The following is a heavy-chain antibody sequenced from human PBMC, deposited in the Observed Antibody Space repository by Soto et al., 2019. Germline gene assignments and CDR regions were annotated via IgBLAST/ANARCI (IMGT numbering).Heavy chain of an antibody. CDR2: IYKSATT. Sequence: SETLSLTCSVSGDSISTGDYFWAWIRQPPGQALEYIGYIYKSATTYYNPSFESRVAISLDTSKSQFSLNVTSVTAADTAVYFCARGRYCLTGRCFPNWFDSWGQGTLVTVSS. CDR3: ARGRYCLTGRCFPNWFDS. D-gene: IGHD2-15*01. J-gene: IGHJ5*01. V-gene: IGHV4-30-4*01. CDR1: GDSISTGDYF.